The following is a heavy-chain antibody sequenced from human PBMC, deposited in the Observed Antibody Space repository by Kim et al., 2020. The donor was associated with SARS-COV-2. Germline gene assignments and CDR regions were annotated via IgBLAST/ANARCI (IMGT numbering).Heavy chain of an antibody. V-gene: IGHV3-11*06. Sequence: KGRFTISRDNAKNSLYLQMNSRRAEDTAVYYCARGQQLVQRTYYYYGMDVWGQGTTVTVSS. J-gene: IGHJ6*02. D-gene: IGHD6-13*01. CDR3: ARGQQLVQRTYYYYGMDV.